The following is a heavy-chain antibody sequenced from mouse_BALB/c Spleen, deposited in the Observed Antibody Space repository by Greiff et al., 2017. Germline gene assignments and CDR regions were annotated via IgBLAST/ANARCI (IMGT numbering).Heavy chain of an antibody. CDR2: ISSGGSYT. V-gene: IGHV5-9-4*01. CDR1: GFTFSSYA. Sequence: EVQRVESGGGLVKPGGSLKLSCAASGFTFSSYAMSWVRQSPEKRLEWVAEISSGGSYTYYPDTVTGRFTISRDNAKNTLYLEMSSLRSEDTAMYYCARALPAMDYWGQGTSVTVSS. J-gene: IGHJ4*01. CDR3: ARALPAMDY.